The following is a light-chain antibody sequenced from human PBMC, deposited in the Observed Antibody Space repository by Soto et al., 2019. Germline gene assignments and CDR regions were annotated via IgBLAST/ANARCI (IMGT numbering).Light chain of an antibody. Sequence: QSVLSKPAAVSGPQAPCTGTSCAGTRTDVGGGEYECWPQQHPGKDPKNSVSAVSHRPSGVSNRFSGSKSGNTASLTISGLQAEDEADYSCSSYRSGGTCVFGSGTKVTVL. CDR2: AVS. V-gene: IGLV2-14*01. CDR1: RTDVGGGEY. CDR3: SSYRSGGTCV. J-gene: IGLJ1*01.